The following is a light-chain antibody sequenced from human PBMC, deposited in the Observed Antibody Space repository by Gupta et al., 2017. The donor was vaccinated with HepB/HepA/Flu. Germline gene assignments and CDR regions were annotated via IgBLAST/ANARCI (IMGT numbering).Light chain of an antibody. CDR3: SSYTSSRNPR. J-gene: IGLJ2*01. CDR1: SSDVGGYNY. CDR2: DVS. V-gene: IGLV2-14*01. Sequence: QSALTQPASVSGSPGQSITISCTGTSSDVGGYNYVSWYQQHPGKAPKLMIYDVSRRPSGVSNRFSGCKSGNTASLTNSGLQAEDGADYYCSSYTSSRNPRFGGGNKLTGL.